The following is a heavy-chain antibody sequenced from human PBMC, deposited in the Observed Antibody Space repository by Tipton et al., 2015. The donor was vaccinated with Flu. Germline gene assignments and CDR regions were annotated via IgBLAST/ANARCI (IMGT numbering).Heavy chain of an antibody. CDR3: ARHYGDLPFDY. CDR2: IYYSGST. D-gene: IGHD4-17*01. V-gene: IGHV4-59*08. J-gene: IGHJ4*02. Sequence: TLSLTCTVSGGSISSYYWSWIRQPPGKGLEWIGYIYYSGSTYYNPSLKSRVTISVDTSKNQFSLKLSSVTAADTAVYYCARHYGDLPFDYWGQGTLVTVSS. CDR1: GGSISSYY.